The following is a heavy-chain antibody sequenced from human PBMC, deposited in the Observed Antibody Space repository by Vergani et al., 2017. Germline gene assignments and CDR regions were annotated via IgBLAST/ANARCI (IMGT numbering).Heavy chain of an antibody. CDR1: GGSISSYY. D-gene: IGHD1-26*01. J-gene: IGHJ4*02. CDR3: ARMKRIVGAYFDY. Sequence: QVQLQESGPGLVKPSETLSLTCTVSGGSISSYYWSWIRQPPGKGLEWIGYIYYSGSTNCNPSLKSRVTISVDTSKNQFSLKLSSVTAADTAVYYCARMKRIVGAYFDYWGQGTLVTVSS. V-gene: IGHV4-59*01. CDR2: IYYSGST.